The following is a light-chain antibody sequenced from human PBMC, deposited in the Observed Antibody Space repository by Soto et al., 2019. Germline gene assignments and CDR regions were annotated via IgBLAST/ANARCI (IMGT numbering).Light chain of an antibody. Sequence: QSALTQSASVSGSLGQSISISCTGTSTDVGGYDYVSWYQQHPGKAPRLMIYDVSNRPSGVSNRFSGSKSGNTASLTISGLQAEDEGDSYCSSYTSTYTLIFGGGTKVTVL. CDR3: SSYTSTYTLI. CDR2: DVS. CDR1: STDVGGYDY. J-gene: IGLJ2*01. V-gene: IGLV2-14*03.